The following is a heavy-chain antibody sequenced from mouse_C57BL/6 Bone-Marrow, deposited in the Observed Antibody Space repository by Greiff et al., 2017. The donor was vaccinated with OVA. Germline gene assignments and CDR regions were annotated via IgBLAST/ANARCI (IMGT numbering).Heavy chain of an antibody. V-gene: IGHV5-9*01. Sequence: EVKLMESGGGLVKPGGSLKLSCAASGFTFSSYTMSWVRQTPEKRLEWVATISGGGGNTYYPDSVKGRFTISRDNAKNTLYLQMSSLRSEDTALYYCARGGFPGTYWGQGTLVTVSA. CDR1: GFTFSSYT. D-gene: IGHD4-1*01. CDR3: ARGGFPGTY. CDR2: ISGGGGNT. J-gene: IGHJ3*01.